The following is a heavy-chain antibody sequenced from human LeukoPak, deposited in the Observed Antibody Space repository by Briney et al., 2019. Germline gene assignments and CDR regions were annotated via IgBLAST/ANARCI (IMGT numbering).Heavy chain of an antibody. V-gene: IGHV3-21*01. CDR1: GFTFSSYW. Sequence: TGGSLRLSCAASGFTFSSYWMHWVRQAPGKGLEWVSSISSSSSYIYYADSVKGRFTISRDNAKNSLYLQMNSLRAEDTAVYYCARDRGNQRGYYYYYMDVWGKGTTVTVSS. CDR3: ARDRGNQRGYYYYYMDV. J-gene: IGHJ6*03. D-gene: IGHD1-14*01. CDR2: ISSSSSYI.